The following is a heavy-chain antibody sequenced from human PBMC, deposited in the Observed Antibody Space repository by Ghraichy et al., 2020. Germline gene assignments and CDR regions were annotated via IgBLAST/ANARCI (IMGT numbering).Heavy chain of an antibody. J-gene: IGHJ4*02. CDR2: IWYDGSMK. CDR1: GFPFSNCG. Sequence: GGSLRLSCAASGFPFSNCGMHWVRQAPGKGLEWVAVIWYDGSMKYYADSVKGRFTISRDNSKTTLYLQMNSLTAEDTAVYSCARGDSHDSSCPYFYFDFWCQGTLVSFSS. D-gene: IGHD3-22*01. V-gene: IGHV3-33*01. CDR3: ARGDSHDSSCPYFYFDF.